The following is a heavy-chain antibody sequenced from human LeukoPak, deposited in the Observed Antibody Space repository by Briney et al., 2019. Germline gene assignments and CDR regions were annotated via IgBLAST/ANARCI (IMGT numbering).Heavy chain of an antibody. V-gene: IGHV3-30*18. Sequence: GSLRLSCAASGFTFSSYGMPWVRQAPGKGLEWVAVISYDGSNKYYADSVKGRFTISRDNSKNTLYLQVNSLRAEDTAVYYCAKDRGGGGDYWGQGTLVTVSS. CDR2: ISYDGSNK. J-gene: IGHJ4*02. CDR3: AKDRGGGGDY. D-gene: IGHD3-10*01. CDR1: GFTFSSYG.